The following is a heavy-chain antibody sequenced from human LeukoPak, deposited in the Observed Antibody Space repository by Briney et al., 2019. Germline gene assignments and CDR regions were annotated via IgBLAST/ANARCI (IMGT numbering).Heavy chain of an antibody. D-gene: IGHD3-22*01. CDR2: INHSGST. CDR1: GGSFSGYY. V-gene: IGHV4-34*01. Sequence: PSETLSLTCAVYGGSFSGYYWSWIRQPPGKGLEWIGEINHSGSTNYNPSLKSRVTISVDTSKNQFSLKLSSVTAADTAVYYCATAPWKYDSSGYYFDAFDIWGQGTMVTVSS. CDR3: ATAPWKYDSSGYYFDAFDI. J-gene: IGHJ3*02.